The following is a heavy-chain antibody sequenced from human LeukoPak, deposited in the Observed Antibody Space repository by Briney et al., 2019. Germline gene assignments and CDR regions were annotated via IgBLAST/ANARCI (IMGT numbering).Heavy chain of an antibody. CDR1: GGSISSYH. CDR2: IYYSGST. V-gene: IGHV4-59*01. J-gene: IGHJ4*02. Sequence: SETLSLTCTVSGGSISSYHWSWVRQPPGKGLEWIGYIYYSGSTNYNPSLKSRVIISVDTSKNQFSLKLSSVTAADTAVYYCARQVRYDCSYYFDYWGQGTLVTVSS. CDR3: ARQVRYDCSYYFDY. D-gene: IGHD3-3*01.